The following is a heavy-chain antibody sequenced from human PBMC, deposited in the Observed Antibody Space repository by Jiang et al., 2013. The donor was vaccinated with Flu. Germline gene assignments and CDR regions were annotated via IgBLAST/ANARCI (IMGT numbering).Heavy chain of an antibody. D-gene: IGHD3-16*01. CDR3: AKDMFGGATSRFDY. J-gene: IGHJ4*02. CDR1: GFTFTNYA. V-gene: IGHV3-23*01. Sequence: DLAQPGGSLRLSCAASGFTFTNYAMSWVRQAPGRGLEWVSGINGRGNRAFYADSVKGRFTISRDNSMNTLYLQMNSLRAEDTAVYYCAKDMFGGATSRFDYWGQGSLVTVSS. CDR2: INGRGNRA.